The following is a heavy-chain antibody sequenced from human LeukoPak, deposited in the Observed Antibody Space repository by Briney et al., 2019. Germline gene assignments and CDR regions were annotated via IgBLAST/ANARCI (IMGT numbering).Heavy chain of an antibody. Sequence: PSETLSLTCTVSGGSISSSSYYWGWIRQPPGKGLEWIGGIYYSGSTYYNPSLKSRVTISVDTSKNQFSLKLSSVTAADTAVYYCASSSGYYYAFDYWGQGTLVTVSS. V-gene: IGHV4-39*01. CDR2: IYYSGST. D-gene: IGHD3-22*01. J-gene: IGHJ4*02. CDR1: GGSISSSSYY. CDR3: ASSSGYYYAFDY.